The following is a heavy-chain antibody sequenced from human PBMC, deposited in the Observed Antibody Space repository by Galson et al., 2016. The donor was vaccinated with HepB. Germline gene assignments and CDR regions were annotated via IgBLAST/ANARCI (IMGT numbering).Heavy chain of an antibody. CDR2: INSDGTIS. V-gene: IGHV3-74*01. J-gene: IGHJ5*02. CDR1: GFSVSSPR. D-gene: IGHD4-23*01. Sequence: ALRLSGAGYGFSVSSPRWHCVRRDPGKGLVWISPINSDGTISNYADSVTGRFTISRDNAKNTLYLQMNRLRAEDTAVYFCVRDHSVVPTTAYNWFDPWGRGTLVTVSS. CDR3: VRDHSVVPTTAYNWFDP.